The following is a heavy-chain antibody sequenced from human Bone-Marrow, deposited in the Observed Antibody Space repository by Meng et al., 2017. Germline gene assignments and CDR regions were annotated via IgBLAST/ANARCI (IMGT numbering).Heavy chain of an antibody. V-gene: IGHV3-15*01. CDR2: IKSKVDGGTT. D-gene: IGHD3-16*02. Sequence: EVELVESGGGLVQPGGSLRLSFAASGFTFSSYAMSWVRQDPGKGLEWVGRIKSKVDGGTTDFAAPVKGRFTISRDDAKNTLYLQMNSLKTEDTAVYYCTTDLPFTEGGVITTWGQGTLVTVSS. J-gene: IGHJ5*02. CDR3: TTDLPFTEGGVITT. CDR1: GFTFSSYA.